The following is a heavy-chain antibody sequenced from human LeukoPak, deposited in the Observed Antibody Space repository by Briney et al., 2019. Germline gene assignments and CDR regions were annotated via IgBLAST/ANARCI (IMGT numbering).Heavy chain of an antibody. CDR1: GFTFSSYG. J-gene: IGHJ6*02. CDR3: ARAMDV. CDR2: IKQDGSEK. V-gene: IGHV3-7*03. Sequence: GGSLRLSCAASGFTFSSYGMNWVRQAPGKGLEWVANIKQDGSEKYYVDSVKGRFTISRDNAKNSLYLQMNSLRAEDTAVYYCARAMDVWGQGTTVTVSS.